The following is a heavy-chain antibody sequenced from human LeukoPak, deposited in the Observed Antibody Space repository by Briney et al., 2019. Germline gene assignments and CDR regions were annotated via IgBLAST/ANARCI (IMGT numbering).Heavy chain of an antibody. D-gene: IGHD1-7*01. CDR3: AGTRRPLTGTFDY. CDR1: GGTFSSYA. V-gene: IGHV1-69*05. Sequence: SVKVSCKASGGTFSSYAISWVRQAPGQGLEWMGGIIPIFGTANYAQKFQGRVTITTDESTSTAYMELSSLRSEDTAVYYCAGTRRPLTGTFDYWGQGTLVTVSS. J-gene: IGHJ4*02. CDR2: IIPIFGTA.